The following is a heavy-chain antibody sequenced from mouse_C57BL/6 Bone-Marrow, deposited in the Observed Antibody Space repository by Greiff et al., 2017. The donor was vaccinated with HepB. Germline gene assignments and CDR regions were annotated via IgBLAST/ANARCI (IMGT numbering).Heavy chain of an antibody. J-gene: IGHJ2*01. D-gene: IGHD4-1*01. CDR2: INPSSGYT. Sequence: VQLQQSGAELAKPGASVKLSCKASGYTFTSYWMHWVKQRPGQGLEWIGYINPSSGYTKYNQKFKVKATLTADKSSSTAYMQLSSLTYEDSAVYYCARWDRRRNYWGQGTTLTVSS. CDR1: GYTFTSYW. V-gene: IGHV1-7*01. CDR3: ARWDRRRNY.